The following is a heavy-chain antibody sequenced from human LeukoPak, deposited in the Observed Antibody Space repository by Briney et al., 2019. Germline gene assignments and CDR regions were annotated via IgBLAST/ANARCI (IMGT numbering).Heavy chain of an antibody. J-gene: IGHJ5*02. Sequence: ASVKVSCKASGYTFTSYGISWVRQAPGQGLEWMGWISAYNGNTNYAQKLQGRVTMTTDTSTSTAYMELRSLRSDDTAVYYCARDERPYGSGSFNWFDPWGQGTLVTVSS. V-gene: IGHV1-18*01. CDR3: ARDERPYGSGSFNWFDP. CDR1: GYTFTSYG. D-gene: IGHD3-10*01. CDR2: ISAYNGNT.